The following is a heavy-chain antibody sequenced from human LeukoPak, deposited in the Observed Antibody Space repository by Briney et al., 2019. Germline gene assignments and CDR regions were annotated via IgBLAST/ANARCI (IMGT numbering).Heavy chain of an antibody. V-gene: IGHV3-33*01. CDR3: ARGVPAHAHAFDI. J-gene: IGHJ3*02. Sequence: GRSLRLSCAASGFTFSSYGMHWVRQAPGKGLEWVAVIWHDGSNKYYADSVKGRFTISRDNSKNTLYLQMNSLRAEDTAVYYCARGVPAHAHAFDIWGQGTMVTVSS. D-gene: IGHD2-2*01. CDR2: IWHDGSNK. CDR1: GFTFSSYG.